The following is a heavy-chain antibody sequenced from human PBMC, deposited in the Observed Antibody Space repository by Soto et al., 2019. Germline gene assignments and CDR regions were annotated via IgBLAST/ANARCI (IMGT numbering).Heavy chain of an antibody. CDR2: IIPIVGTA. CDR3: ALGDSSDTGDGY. Sequence: VASVKVSCKASGGTLNNYAISWVRQAPGQGLEWMGGIIPIVGTADYAQKFQGRVSITVDESSSTTYMEVSSLRSEDTAVYYCALGDSSDTGDGYWGQGTLVTVSS. CDR1: GGTLNNYA. D-gene: IGHD3-16*01. J-gene: IGHJ4*02. V-gene: IGHV1-69*13.